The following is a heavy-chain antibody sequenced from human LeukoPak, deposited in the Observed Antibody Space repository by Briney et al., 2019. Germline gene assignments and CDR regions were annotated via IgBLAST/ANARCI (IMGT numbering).Heavy chain of an antibody. Sequence: SETLSLTCAVYGGSFSGYYWSWIRQPPGKGLEWIGEINHSGSTNYNPSLKSRVTISVDTSKNQFSLKLSSVTAADTAVYYCAREDWNYGFFDYWGQGTLVTVSS. CDR3: AREDWNYGFFDY. J-gene: IGHJ4*02. V-gene: IGHV4-34*01. CDR1: GGSFSGYY. D-gene: IGHD1-7*01. CDR2: INHSGST.